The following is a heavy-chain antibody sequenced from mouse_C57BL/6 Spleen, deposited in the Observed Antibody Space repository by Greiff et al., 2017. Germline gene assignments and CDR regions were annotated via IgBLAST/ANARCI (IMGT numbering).Heavy chain of an antibody. CDR3: ARSRDYDGGFAY. Sequence: VQLQQPGAELVMPGASVKLSCKASGYTFTSYWMHWVKQRPGQGLEWIGEIDPSDSYTNYNQKFKGKSTLTVDKSSSTAYMQRSSLTSEDSAVYYCARSRDYDGGFAYWGQGTLVTVSA. V-gene: IGHV1-69*01. CDR2: IDPSDSYT. D-gene: IGHD2-4*01. J-gene: IGHJ3*01. CDR1: GYTFTSYW.